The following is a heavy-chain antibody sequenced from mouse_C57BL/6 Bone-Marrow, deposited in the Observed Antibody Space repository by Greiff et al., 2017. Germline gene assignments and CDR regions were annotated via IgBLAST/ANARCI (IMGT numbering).Heavy chain of an antibody. Sequence: VQLQQSGAELMKPGASVKLSCKATGLEWIGEILPGSGSTNYNEKFKGKATFTADTSSNTAYMQLSSLTTEDSAVYYCASGGDYGSSSYFDYWGQGTTLTVSS. CDR3: ASGGDYGSSSYFDY. V-gene: IGHV1-9*01. D-gene: IGHD1-1*01. J-gene: IGHJ2*01. CDR1: G. CDR2: ILPGSGST.